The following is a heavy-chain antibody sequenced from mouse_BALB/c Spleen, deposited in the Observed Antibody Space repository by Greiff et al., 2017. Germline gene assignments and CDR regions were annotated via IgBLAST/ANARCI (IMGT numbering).Heavy chain of an antibody. CDR1: GYTFTSYW. CDR3: TNYYDYDGGYYAMDY. V-gene: IGHV1-5*01. J-gene: IGHJ4*01. CDR2: IYPGNSDT. D-gene: IGHD2-4*01. Sequence: VQLKQSGTVLARPGASVKMSCKASGYTFTSYWMHWVKQRPGQGLEWIGAIYPGNSDTSYNQKFKGKAKLTAVTSTSTAYMELSSLTNEDSAVYYCTNYYDYDGGYYAMDYWGQGTSVTVSS.